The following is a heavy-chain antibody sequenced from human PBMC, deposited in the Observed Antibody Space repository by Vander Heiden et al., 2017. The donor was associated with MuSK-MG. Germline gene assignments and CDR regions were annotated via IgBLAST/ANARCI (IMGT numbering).Heavy chain of an antibody. CDR3: AKDISCSGGSCYAAFDY. CDR1: GFTFSRHP. CDR2: ISGSGGST. D-gene: IGHD2-15*01. V-gene: IGHV3-23*01. Sequence: EVQLLGSGGGLVQPGGSLGPPFAASGFTFSRHPMSWVRQAPGKGLEWVSAISGSGGSTYYADSVKGRFTISRDNSKNTLYLQMNSLRAEDTAVYYCAKDISCSGGSCYAAFDYWGQGTLVTVSS. J-gene: IGHJ4*02.